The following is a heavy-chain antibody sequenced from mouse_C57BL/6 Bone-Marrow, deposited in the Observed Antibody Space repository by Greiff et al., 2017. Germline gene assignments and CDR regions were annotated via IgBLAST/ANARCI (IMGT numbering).Heavy chain of an antibody. CDR1: GYTFTSYW. Sequence: QVQLQQPWAELVRPGSSVKLSCKASGYTFTSYWMDWVKQRPGQGLEWIGNIYPSDSETHYNQKFKDKATLTVDKSSSTAYMQLSSLTSEDSAVYYCAREEGYYGSSPFAYWGQGTLVTVSA. CDR3: AREEGYYGSSPFAY. J-gene: IGHJ3*01. V-gene: IGHV1-61*01. D-gene: IGHD1-1*01. CDR2: IYPSDSET.